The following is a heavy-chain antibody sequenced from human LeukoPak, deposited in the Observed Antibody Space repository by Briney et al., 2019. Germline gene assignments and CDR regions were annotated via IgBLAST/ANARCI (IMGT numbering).Heavy chain of an antibody. CDR1: GYTFTSYG. J-gene: IGHJ4*02. Sequence: ASVKVSCKASGYTFTSYGISWVRQAPGQGLEWMGIINPSGGSASYAQKFQGRVTMTRDTSTSTVYMELSSLRSEDTAVYYCARASKSAVWRWLQLELDYWGQGTLVTVSS. V-gene: IGHV1-46*01. CDR3: ARASKSAVWRWLQLELDY. CDR2: INPSGGSA. D-gene: IGHD5-24*01.